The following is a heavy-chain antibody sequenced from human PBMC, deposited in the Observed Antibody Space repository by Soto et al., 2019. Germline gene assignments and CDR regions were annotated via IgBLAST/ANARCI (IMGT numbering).Heavy chain of an antibody. CDR2: IYHTGTT. V-gene: IGHV4-59*01. CDR1: GSSMSDYY. D-gene: IGHD3-16*01. J-gene: IGHJ4*02. CDR3: TRVPLDYTDGPDF. Sequence: QVQLQESGPGLVKPSGTLSLTCHVSGSSMSDYYWSWIRQSPGKGLEWFGYIYHTGTTNYNPSLKSRVTMSIDTPSNQFALRGRSVTAADTAVYFCTRVPLDYTDGPDFGGQGTLVTVSS.